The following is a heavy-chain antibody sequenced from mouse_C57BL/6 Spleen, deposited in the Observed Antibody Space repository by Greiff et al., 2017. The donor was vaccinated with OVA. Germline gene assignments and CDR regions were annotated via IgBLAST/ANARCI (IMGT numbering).Heavy chain of an antibody. CDR3: ARGDYYGSYFDY. V-gene: IGHV5-17*01. CDR2: ISSGSSTI. D-gene: IGHD1-1*01. CDR1: GFTFSDYG. J-gene: IGHJ2*01. Sequence: EVHLVESGGGLVKPGGSLKLSCAASGFTFSDYGMHWVRQAPEKGLEWVAYISSGSSTIYYADTVKGRFTISRDNAKNTLFLQMTSLRSEDTAMYYCARGDYYGSYFDYWGQGTTLTVSS.